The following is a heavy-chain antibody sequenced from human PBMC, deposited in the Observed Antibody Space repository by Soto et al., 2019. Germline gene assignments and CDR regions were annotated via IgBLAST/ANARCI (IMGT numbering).Heavy chain of an antibody. CDR3: AKEYCSGGSCFAAFDI. D-gene: IGHD2-15*01. CDR1: VFTFDDYA. Sequence: GGSLRLSCAASVFTFDDYAMHWVRQAPGKGLEWVSGISWNSGSIGYADSVKGRFTISRDNAKNSLYLQMNSLRAEDTALYYCAKEYCSGGSCFAAFDIWGQGTMVTVSS. V-gene: IGHV3-9*01. CDR2: ISWNSGSI. J-gene: IGHJ3*02.